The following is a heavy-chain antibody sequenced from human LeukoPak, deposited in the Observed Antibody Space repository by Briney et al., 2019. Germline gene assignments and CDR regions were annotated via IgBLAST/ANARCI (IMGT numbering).Heavy chain of an antibody. CDR3: ARDPAYCTNGVCYKSGFVAAP. V-gene: IGHV1-69*13. CDR1: GGTFSSYA. Sequence: SVKVSCKASGGTFSSYAISWVRQAPGQGLEWMGGIIPIFGTANYAQKFQGRVTITADESTSTAYMELSSLRSEDTAVYYCARDPAYCTNGVCYKSGFVAAPWGQGTLVTVSS. J-gene: IGHJ4*02. CDR2: IIPIFGTA. D-gene: IGHD2-8*01.